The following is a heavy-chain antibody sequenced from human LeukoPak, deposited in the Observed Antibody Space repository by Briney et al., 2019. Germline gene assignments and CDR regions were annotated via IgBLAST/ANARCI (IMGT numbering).Heavy chain of an antibody. J-gene: IGHJ4*02. CDR3: ERKAVATAGITLDN. V-gene: IGHV3-23*01. CDR2: INHADDNT. Sequence: GGSLRLSCTASGFTFRNYAMTWVRQAPGKGLEWVSHINHADDNTFYADSVRGRFTLSRDSSKNTLYLQMNSLRAEDTATYYCERKAVATAGITLDNWGQGTVVTVSS. D-gene: IGHD6-19*01. CDR1: GFTFRNYA.